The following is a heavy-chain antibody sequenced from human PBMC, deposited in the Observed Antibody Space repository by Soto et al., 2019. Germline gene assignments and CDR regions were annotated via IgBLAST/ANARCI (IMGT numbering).Heavy chain of an antibody. J-gene: IGHJ6*02. CDR3: ARDVRPTRGYYYGMDV. Sequence: SETLSLTCTVSGGSISSGGYYWSWIRQHPGKGLEWIGYIYYSGSTYYNPSLKSRVTTSVDTSKDQFSLKLSSVTAADTAVYYCARDVRPTRGYYYGMDVWGQGTTVTVSS. V-gene: IGHV4-31*03. D-gene: IGHD1-1*01. CDR1: GGSISSGGYY. CDR2: IYYSGST.